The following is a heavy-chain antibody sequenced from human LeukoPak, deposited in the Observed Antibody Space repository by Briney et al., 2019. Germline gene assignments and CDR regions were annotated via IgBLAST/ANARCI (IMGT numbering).Heavy chain of an antibody. V-gene: IGHV1-46*01. D-gene: IGHD3-10*01. CDR2: INLSGGST. CDR1: GFTFTRYY. J-gene: IGHJ3*02. CDR3: ARSSTFYFGNLDI. Sequence: ASVKVSCKASGFTFTRYYMHWVRQAPGQGLEGLGIINLSGGSTNYAQRFQGRVTVTSDTSTSTVYMELSSLISEDTAVYYCARSSTFYFGNLDIWGQGTMVTVSS.